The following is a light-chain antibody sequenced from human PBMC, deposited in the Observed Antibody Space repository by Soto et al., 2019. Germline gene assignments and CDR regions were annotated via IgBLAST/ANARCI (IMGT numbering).Light chain of an antibody. CDR2: DAS. CDR3: QQYDGAPLT. V-gene: IGKV3-11*01. Sequence: EIVLTQSPATLSLSPGERATLSCRAAQSISDHLAWYQHKPGQAPRLLIYDASNRAAGIPARFTGSGSGTDFTLTISSLEPEDFAVYYCQQYDGAPLTFGPGTKVDVK. J-gene: IGKJ3*01. CDR1: QSISDH.